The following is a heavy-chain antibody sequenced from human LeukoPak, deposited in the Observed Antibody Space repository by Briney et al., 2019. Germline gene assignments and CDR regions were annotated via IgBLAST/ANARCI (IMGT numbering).Heavy chain of an antibody. CDR3: ASGYCSGGSCYQAYDY. CDR1: GGSISSSSYY. J-gene: IGHJ4*02. V-gene: IGHV4-39*07. Sequence: SETLSLTCTVSGGSISSSSYYWGWIRQPPGKGLEWIGSIYYSGSTYYNPSLKSRVTISVDTSKNQFSLKLSSVTAADTAVYYCASGYCSGGSCYQAYDYWGQGTLVTVSS. D-gene: IGHD2-15*01. CDR2: IYYSGST.